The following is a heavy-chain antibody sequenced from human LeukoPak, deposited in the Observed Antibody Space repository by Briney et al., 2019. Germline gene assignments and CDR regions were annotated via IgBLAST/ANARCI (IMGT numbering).Heavy chain of an antibody. V-gene: IGHV1-2*02. D-gene: IGHD6-19*01. CDR2: INPNSGGT. Sequence: ASVKVSCKASGYTFTGYYMHWVRQAPGQGLEWMGWINPNSGGTNYAQKFQGRVTMTRDTSISTAYMELSRLRSGDTAVYYCARRDIAVAGTDYWGQGTLVTVSS. J-gene: IGHJ4*02. CDR3: ARRDIAVAGTDY. CDR1: GYTFTGYY.